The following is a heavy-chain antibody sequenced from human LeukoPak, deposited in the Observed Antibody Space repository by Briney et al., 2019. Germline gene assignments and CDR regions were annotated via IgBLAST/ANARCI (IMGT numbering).Heavy chain of an antibody. CDR2: IYYSGST. CDR1: GGSISSYY. J-gene: IGHJ4*02. Sequence: SETLSLTCTVSGGSISSYYWSWIRQPPGKGLEWIGYIYYSGSTNYNPSLKSRVTISVDTSKNQFSLKLSSVTAADTAVYYCARVGRGYSGCVFDYWGQGTLVTVSS. D-gene: IGHD5-12*01. V-gene: IGHV4-59*01. CDR3: ARVGRGYSGCVFDY.